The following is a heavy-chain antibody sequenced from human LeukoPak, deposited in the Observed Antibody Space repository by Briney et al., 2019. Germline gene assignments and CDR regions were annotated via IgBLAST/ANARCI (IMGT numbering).Heavy chain of an antibody. CDR3: AREDAGYCSGGSCYPTH. CDR2: ISYDGSNK. V-gene: IGHV3-30-3*01. CDR1: GFTFSSYA. J-gene: IGHJ4*02. Sequence: TGGSPRLSCAASGFTFSSYAMHWVRQAPGKGLEWVAVISYDGSNKYYADSVKGRFTISRDNSKNTLYLQMNSLRAEDTAVYYCAREDAGYCSGGSCYPTHWGQGTLVTVSS. D-gene: IGHD2-15*01.